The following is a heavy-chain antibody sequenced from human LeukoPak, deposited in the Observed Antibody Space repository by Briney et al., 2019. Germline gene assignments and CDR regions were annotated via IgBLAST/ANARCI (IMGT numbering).Heavy chain of an antibody. CDR3: ARHHSRDGYNDDAFDI. J-gene: IGHJ3*02. CDR1: GGSISSYY. D-gene: IGHD5-24*01. V-gene: IGHV4-59*08. CDR2: IYYSGST. Sequence: SETLSLTCTVSGGSISSYYWSWIRQPPGKGLEWIGYIYYSGSTNYNPSLKSRVTISVDTSKNQFSLKLSSVNAADTAVYYCARHHSRDGYNDDAFDIWGQGTMVTVSS.